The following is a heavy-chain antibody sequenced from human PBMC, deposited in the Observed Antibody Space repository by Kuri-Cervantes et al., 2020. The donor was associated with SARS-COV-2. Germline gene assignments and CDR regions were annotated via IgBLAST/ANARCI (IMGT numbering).Heavy chain of an antibody. CDR2: ISSSSSYI. V-gene: IGHV3-21*01. CDR3: ARNPRAYGGFDP. D-gene: IGHD3-10*01. Sequence: GESLKISCAASGFTFSSYSMNWVRQAPGKGLEWVSSISSSSSYIYYADSVKGRFTISRDNAKNSLYLQMNSLRAEDTAVYYRARNPRAYGGFDPWGQGTLVTVSS. J-gene: IGHJ5*02. CDR1: GFTFSSYS.